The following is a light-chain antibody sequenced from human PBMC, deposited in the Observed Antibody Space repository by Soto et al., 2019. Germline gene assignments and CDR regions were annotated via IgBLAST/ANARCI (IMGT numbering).Light chain of an antibody. J-gene: IGKJ5*01. CDR1: QGISSY. Sequence: VCRTTSPSLVSASPHARVTIRCLMSQGISSYLAWYQQKPGKAPELLIYAASTLQSGVPSRFSGSGSGTDFTLTISCLQSEDFATYYCQKYNSASITFGQGSRLEI. V-gene: IGKV1D-8*01. CDR3: QKYNSASIT. CDR2: AAS.